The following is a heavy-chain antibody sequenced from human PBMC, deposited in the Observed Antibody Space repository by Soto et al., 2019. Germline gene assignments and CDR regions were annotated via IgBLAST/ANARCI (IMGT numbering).Heavy chain of an antibody. D-gene: IGHD3-10*01. Sequence: QVQLVQSGAEVKKPGASVKVSCRASGYIFSGYGINWVRQVPGQGLEWVGWISPYNGNKNYAQKFQGRVTMTTDTSTSTAYMEVRSLRSDDTAVYYCVRDLDGSGSYYTDYWGQGSLVTVSS. J-gene: IGHJ4*02. V-gene: IGHV1-18*01. CDR2: ISPYNGNK. CDR1: GYIFSGYG. CDR3: VRDLDGSGSYYTDY.